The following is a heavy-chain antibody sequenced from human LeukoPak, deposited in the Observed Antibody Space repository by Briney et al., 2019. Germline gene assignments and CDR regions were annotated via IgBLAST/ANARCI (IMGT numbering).Heavy chain of an antibody. CDR2: ISSSSSYI. V-gene: IGHV3-21*01. Sequence: NSGGSLRLSCAASGFTFSSFSMNWVRQAPGKGLEWVSSISSSSSYIYYADSVKGRFTISRDNAKNSLYLQMNSLRAEDTAVYYCARDRGSELGYCSSTSCSAFDPWGQGTLVTVSS. CDR3: ARDRGSELGYCSSTSCSAFDP. CDR1: GFTFSSFS. D-gene: IGHD2-2*01. J-gene: IGHJ5*02.